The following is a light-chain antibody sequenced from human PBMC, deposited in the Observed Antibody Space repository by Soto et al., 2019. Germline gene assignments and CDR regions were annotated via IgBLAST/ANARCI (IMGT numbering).Light chain of an antibody. CDR2: AAS. V-gene: IGKV1-39*01. CDR1: QSISSY. Sequence: DIQMTQSPSSLSASVGDRVTITCRASQSISSYLNWYQQKPGKAPKLLIYAASSLQSGVPSRFSGSGSGTDFTLHISSLQPEDFATYYCQQSYSTPIFTFGPGTKVDIK. CDR3: QQSYSTPIFT. J-gene: IGKJ3*01.